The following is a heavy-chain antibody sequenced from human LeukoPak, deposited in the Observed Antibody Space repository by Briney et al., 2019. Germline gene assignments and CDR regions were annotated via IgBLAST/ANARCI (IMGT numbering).Heavy chain of an antibody. CDR3: ARGTVVGAASFDY. D-gene: IGHD1-26*01. Sequence: SETLSLTCTVSGGSISGSSYYWSWIRQPPGKGLEWIGYIYYSGSTNYNPSLKSRVTISVDTSKNQFSLKLSSVTAADTAVYYCARGTVVGAASFDYWGQGTLVTVSS. V-gene: IGHV4-61*01. CDR2: IYYSGST. CDR1: GGSISGSSYY. J-gene: IGHJ4*02.